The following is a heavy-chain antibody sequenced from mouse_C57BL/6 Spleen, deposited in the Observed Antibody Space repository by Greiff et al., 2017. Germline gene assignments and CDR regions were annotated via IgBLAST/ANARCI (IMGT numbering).Heavy chain of an antibody. Sequence: EVKVVESGGGLVKPGGSLKLSCAASGFTFSDYGMHWVRQAPEKGLEWVAYISSGSSIIYYAYTVKGRCTITKDNAKNTLFMQMTSLRSEDTAMYYCATSTTEAHFGYWGQGTTLTVSS. CDR2: ISSGSSII. CDR3: ATSTTEAHFGY. D-gene: IGHD1-1*01. V-gene: IGHV5-17*01. J-gene: IGHJ2*01. CDR1: GFTFSDYG.